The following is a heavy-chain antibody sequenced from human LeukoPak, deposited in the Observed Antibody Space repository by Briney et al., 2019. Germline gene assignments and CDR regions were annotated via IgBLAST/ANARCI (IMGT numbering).Heavy chain of an antibody. CDR1: GGSFSGYY. Sequence: SETLSLTCAVYGGSFSGYYWSWIRQPPGKGLEWIGEINHSGSTNYNPSLKSRVIISVDTSKNQFSLKLSSVTAADTAVYYCAGEPSDYYYYGMDVWGQGTTVTVSS. J-gene: IGHJ6*02. CDR3: AGEPSDYYYYGMDV. V-gene: IGHV4-34*01. D-gene: IGHD1-26*01. CDR2: INHSGST.